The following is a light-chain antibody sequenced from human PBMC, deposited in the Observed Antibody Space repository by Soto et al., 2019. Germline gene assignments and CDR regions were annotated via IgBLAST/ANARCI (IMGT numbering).Light chain of an antibody. CDR1: SSNIGAGYN. Sequence: QSVLTQPPSVSGVPGQRVTISCTGSSSNIGAGYNVHWYQQLPGTAPKLLIYANTNRPSGVPDRFSGSKSGTSASLAITGLQPEDEADYYCQSYDSSLSGYVFGTGTKLTVL. CDR3: QSYDSSLSGYV. J-gene: IGLJ1*01. V-gene: IGLV1-40*01. CDR2: ANT.